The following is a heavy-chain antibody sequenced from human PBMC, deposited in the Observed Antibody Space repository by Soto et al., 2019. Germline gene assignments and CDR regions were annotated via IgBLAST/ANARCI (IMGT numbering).Heavy chain of an antibody. D-gene: IGHD1-26*01. CDR1: GGTFSSYA. V-gene: IGHV1-69*13. CDR3: ASGSYIGYYYYGMDV. CDR2: IIPIFGTA. J-gene: IGHJ6*02. Sequence: SVKVSCKASGGTFSSYAISWVRQAPGQGLEWMGGIIPIFGTANYAQKFQGRVTITADESTSTAYMEPSSLRSEDTAVYCCASGSYIGYYYYGMDVWGQGTTVTDS.